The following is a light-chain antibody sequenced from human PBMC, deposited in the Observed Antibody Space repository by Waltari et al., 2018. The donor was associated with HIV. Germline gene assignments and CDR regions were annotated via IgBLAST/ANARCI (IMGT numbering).Light chain of an antibody. V-gene: IGKV4-1*01. CDR3: QQYSTFPWT. J-gene: IGKJ1*01. CDR1: QSVLYRSNNRNY. CDR2: WAS. Sequence: DIEVTQSPDSLAVSLGESATINCKSSQSVLYRSNNRNYLAWFQQKPGQSPKLLISWASARESGVPARFSGGGSGTDFTLTIRSLQAEDVATYYCQQYSTFPWTFGQGTKVEIK.